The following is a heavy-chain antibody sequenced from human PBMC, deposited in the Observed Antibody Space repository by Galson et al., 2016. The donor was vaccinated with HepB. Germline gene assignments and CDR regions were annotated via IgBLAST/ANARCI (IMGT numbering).Heavy chain of an antibody. CDR2: ISSEGSRT. J-gene: IGHJ4*02. CDR3: ARDNYGYGNYLDS. CDR1: GFTFSSHT. D-gene: IGHD3-16*01. V-gene: IGHV3-30-3*01. Sequence: SLRLSCAASGFTFSSHTMHWVRQAPGKGLEWVAVISSEGSRTDYADSVKGRFTISRDISKNTGFLQMNSLRVIDTAVYYCARDNYGYGNYLDSWGQGTLVTVSS.